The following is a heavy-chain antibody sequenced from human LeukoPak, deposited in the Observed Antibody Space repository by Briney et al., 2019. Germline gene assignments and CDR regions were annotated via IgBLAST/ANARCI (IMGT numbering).Heavy chain of an antibody. CDR1: GGSFSDSY. D-gene: IGHD5-18*01. Sequence: SETLSLTCAVYGGSFSDSYWVWIRQPPGKGLEWIGEINHSATTNYNPSLKSRVTLSIDTSKNQFSLKLSSVTAADTAVYYCARGDTAMVTISPFDYWGQGTLVTVSS. CDR3: ARGDTAMVTISPFDY. CDR2: INHSATT. V-gene: IGHV4-34*01. J-gene: IGHJ4*02.